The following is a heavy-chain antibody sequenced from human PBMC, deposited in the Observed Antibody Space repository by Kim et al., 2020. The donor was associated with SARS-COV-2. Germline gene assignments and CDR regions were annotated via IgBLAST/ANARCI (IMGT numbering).Heavy chain of an antibody. J-gene: IGHJ5*02. CDR2: FHSSGST. D-gene: IGHD3-9*01. Sequence: SETLSLTCTVSGASIISTIYSWAWIRQPPGKRLEWIGIFHSSGSTFYNPSLNSRFTVSIDTSKNQFSLRMTSVTAADTAVYYCARLPTGYPNWVDPWGQGTLVTVSS. V-gene: IGHV4-39*01. CDR1: GASIISTIYS. CDR3: ARLPTGYPNWVDP.